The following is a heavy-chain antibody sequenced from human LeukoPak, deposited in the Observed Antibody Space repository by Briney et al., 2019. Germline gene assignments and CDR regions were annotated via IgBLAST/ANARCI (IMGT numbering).Heavy chain of an antibody. V-gene: IGHV4-4*07. CDR3: AREYYYDSSGYYWE. CDR1: GVSISSYY. Sequence: SETLSLTCTVSGVSISSYYWSWIRQPAGKGLEWIGRIYTSGSTNYNPSLKSRVTMSVDTSKNQFSLKLSSVTAADTAVYYCAREYYYDSSGYYWEWGQGTLVTVSS. J-gene: IGHJ4*02. CDR2: IYTSGST. D-gene: IGHD3-22*01.